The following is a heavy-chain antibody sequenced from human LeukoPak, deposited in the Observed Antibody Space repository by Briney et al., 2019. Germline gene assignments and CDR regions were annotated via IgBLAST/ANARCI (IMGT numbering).Heavy chain of an antibody. Sequence: GGSLRLSCAASGFIVSNNYMSWVRQAPGKGLEWVSIIYSGGSTYYADSVKGRFTISRENSKNTLYLQMNSLRAEDTAVYYCARGLVRVDYWGQGTLVTVSS. D-gene: IGHD2-21*01. J-gene: IGHJ4*02. CDR2: IYSGGST. CDR1: GFIVSNNY. CDR3: ARGLVRVDY. V-gene: IGHV3-66*01.